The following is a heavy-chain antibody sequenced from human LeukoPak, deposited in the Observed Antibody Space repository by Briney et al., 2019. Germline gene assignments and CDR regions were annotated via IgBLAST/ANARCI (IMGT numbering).Heavy chain of an antibody. D-gene: IGHD3-22*01. V-gene: IGHV1-18*01. Sequence: ASVKVSCKASGYTFTSYGISWVRQAPGQGVEWMGWISAYNGNTNYAQKLQGRVTMSTDTSPSTAYMELRSLRSDDTAVYYCARDSRKPYYYDSSGEYFQHWGQGTLVTVSS. CDR3: ARDSRKPYYYDSSGEYFQH. CDR2: ISAYNGNT. CDR1: GYTFTSYG. J-gene: IGHJ1*01.